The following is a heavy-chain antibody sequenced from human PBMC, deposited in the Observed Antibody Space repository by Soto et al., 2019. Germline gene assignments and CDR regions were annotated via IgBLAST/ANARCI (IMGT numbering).Heavy chain of an antibody. CDR2: IYYSGST. J-gene: IGHJ1*01. V-gene: IGHV4-39*01. CDR3: ARSGYCSGGSCIEYFQH. Sequence: SETLSLTCTVSGGSISSSSYYWGWIRQPPGKGLEWIGSIYYSGSTYYNPSLKSRVTMTRDTSISTAYMELSRLRSDDTAVYYCARSGYCSGGSCIEYFQHWGQGTLVTVSS. CDR1: GGSISSSSYY. D-gene: IGHD2-15*01.